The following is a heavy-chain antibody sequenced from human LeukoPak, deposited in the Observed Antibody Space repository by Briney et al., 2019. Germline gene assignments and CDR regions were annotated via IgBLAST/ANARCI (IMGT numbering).Heavy chain of an antibody. V-gene: IGHV4-59*01. CDR3: ARGRTTVTTYDY. CDR1: SESFSGYF. Sequence: SETLSLTCAIYSESFSGYFWSWIRQPPGKGLEWIGYIHYSGSTNFNPSLKSRVSISIDASRNELSLRLTSVTAADTAVYYCARGRTTVTTYDYWGQGILVTISS. J-gene: IGHJ4*02. CDR2: IHYSGST. D-gene: IGHD4-17*01.